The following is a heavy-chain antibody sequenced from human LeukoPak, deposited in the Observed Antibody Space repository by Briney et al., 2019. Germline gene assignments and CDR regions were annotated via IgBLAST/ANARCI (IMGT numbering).Heavy chain of an antibody. CDR2: IIPIFGTA. V-gene: IGHV1-69*01. Sequence: SVKVSCKASGGTFSSYAISWVRQAPGQGLEWMGGIIPIFGTANYAQKFQGRVTITADESTSTAYMELSSLRSEDTAVYYCARGLAAPGRWFDPLGEGTLVAVSS. CDR1: GGTFSSYA. J-gene: IGHJ5*02. CDR3: ARGLAAPGRWFDP.